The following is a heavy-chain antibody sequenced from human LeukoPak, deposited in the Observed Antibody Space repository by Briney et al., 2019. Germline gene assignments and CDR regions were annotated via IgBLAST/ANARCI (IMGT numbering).Heavy chain of an antibody. J-gene: IGHJ4*02. V-gene: IGHV4-39*01. D-gene: IGHD3-10*01. Sequence: SETLSLTCTVSGGSISSSSYYWGWIRQPPGKGLEWIGSIYYSGSTYYNPSLKSRVTISVDTSKNQFSLRLSSVTAADTAVYYCARRLWFGELGVFDYWGQGTLVTVSS. CDR2: IYYSGST. CDR3: ARRLWFGELGVFDY. CDR1: GGSISSSSYY.